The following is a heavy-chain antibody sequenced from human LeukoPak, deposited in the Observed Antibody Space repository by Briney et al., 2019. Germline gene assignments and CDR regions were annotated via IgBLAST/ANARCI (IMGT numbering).Heavy chain of an antibody. J-gene: IGHJ4*02. Sequence: ASVKVSCKASGYTFTGYYIHWVRQAPGQGLEWMGWINPNSGGTNYAQKFQGRVTMTRDTSISTAYMELSRLRSDDAAVYYCARVTNDFWSGYYYFDYWGQGTLVTVSS. CDR1: GYTFTGYY. CDR3: ARVTNDFWSGYYYFDY. D-gene: IGHD3-3*01. CDR2: INPNSGGT. V-gene: IGHV1-2*02.